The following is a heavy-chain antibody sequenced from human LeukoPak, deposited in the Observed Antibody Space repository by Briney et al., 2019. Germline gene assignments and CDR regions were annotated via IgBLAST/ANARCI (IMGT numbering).Heavy chain of an antibody. CDR1: GYTITSGYN. CDR3: VRYCSSTTCYTRAVDY. V-gene: IGHV4-38-2*02. CDR2: IYHSGSA. J-gene: IGHJ4*02. D-gene: IGHD2-2*02. Sequence: PSETLSLTCTVSGYTITSGYNWAWIRQPPGKVLEWIGSIYHSGSAYYNPSLKSRVTISVDTSKNQFSLKLSSVTAADTAVYYCVRYCSSTTCYTRAVDYWGQGTLVTVSS.